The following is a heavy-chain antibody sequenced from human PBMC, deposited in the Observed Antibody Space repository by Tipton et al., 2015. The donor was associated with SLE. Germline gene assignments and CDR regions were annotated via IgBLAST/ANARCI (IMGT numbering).Heavy chain of an antibody. J-gene: IGHJ6*01. CDR2: IKQDGSEK. D-gene: IGHD4-17*01. V-gene: IGHV3-7*01. Sequence: SLRLSCAASGLTFSSYWMSWVRQAPGKGLEWVANIKQDGSEKYYVDSVKGRFTISRDNAKNSLYLQMNSLRAEDTAVYYCARAMTTVTTQYYYYGMDVWGQGTTVTVSS. CDR1: GLTFSSYW. CDR3: ARAMTTVTTQYYYYGMDV.